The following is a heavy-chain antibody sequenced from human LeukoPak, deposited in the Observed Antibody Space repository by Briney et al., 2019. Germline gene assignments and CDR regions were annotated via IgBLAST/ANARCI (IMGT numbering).Heavy chain of an antibody. V-gene: IGHV3-7*01. D-gene: IGHD4-23*01. CDR3: ARDYGGNSGNCFDY. J-gene: IGHJ4*02. CDR1: GFTFSRYW. Sequence: GGSLRLSCAASGFTFSRYWMSWVRQAPGKGLEWVANIKQDGSEKYYVDSVKGRFTISRDNAKNSLYLQMNSLRAEDTAVYYCARDYGGNSGNCFDYWGKGTLVTVSS. CDR2: IKQDGSEK.